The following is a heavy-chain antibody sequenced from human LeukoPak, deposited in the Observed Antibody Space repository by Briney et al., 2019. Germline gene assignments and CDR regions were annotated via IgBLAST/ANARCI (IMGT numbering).Heavy chain of an antibody. J-gene: IGHJ4*02. Sequence: SETLSLTCTVSGYSISSGYYWGWIRQPPGKGLEWIGSIYLSGSTYYNPSLKSRVTISVDTSKNHFSLKLTSVTAADTAVYYCARAGPYDSSGYWGQGTLVTVSS. CDR3: ARAGPYDSSGY. V-gene: IGHV4-38-2*02. CDR1: GYSISSGYY. D-gene: IGHD3-22*01. CDR2: IYLSGST.